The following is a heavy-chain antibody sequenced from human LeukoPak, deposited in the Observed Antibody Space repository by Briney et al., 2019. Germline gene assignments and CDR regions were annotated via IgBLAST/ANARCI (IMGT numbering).Heavy chain of an antibody. CDR3: ARDFDSSGYVGYFDY. CDR1: GFTFSSYS. CDR2: ISSSSSTI. J-gene: IGHJ4*02. V-gene: IGHV3-48*01. Sequence: GGSLRLSCAASGFTFSSYSMNWVRQAPGKGLEWVSYISSSSSTIYYADSAKGRFTISRDNAKNSLYLQMNSLRAEDTAVYYCARDFDSSGYVGYFDYWGQGTLVTVSS. D-gene: IGHD3-22*01.